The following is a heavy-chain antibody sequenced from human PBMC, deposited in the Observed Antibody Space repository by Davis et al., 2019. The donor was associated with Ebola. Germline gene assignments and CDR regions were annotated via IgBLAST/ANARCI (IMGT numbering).Heavy chain of an antibody. J-gene: IGHJ6*02. CDR1: GGSFSGYY. Sequence: GSLRLSCAVYGGSFSGYYWSWIRQPPGKGLEWIGEINHSGSTNYNPSLKSRVTISVDTSKNQFSLKLSSVTAADTAVYYCARTTTVGIYYYYYGMDVWGQGTTVTVSS. D-gene: IGHD4-23*01. CDR3: ARTTTVGIYYYYYGMDV. V-gene: IGHV4-34*01. CDR2: INHSGST.